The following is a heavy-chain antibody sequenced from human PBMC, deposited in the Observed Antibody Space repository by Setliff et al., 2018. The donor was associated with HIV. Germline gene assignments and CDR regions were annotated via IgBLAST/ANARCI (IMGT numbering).Heavy chain of an antibody. J-gene: IGHJ4*02. Sequence: ASVKVSCKVSGYTLTELSMHWVRQAPGKGLEWMGGFDPEDGETIYAQKFQGRVTMTEDTSTDTAYMELSSLRSDDTAVYYCAAKRRYNYDLKGPLDYWAQGTLVTVSS. CDR2: FDPEDGET. CDR1: GYTLTELS. CDR3: AAKRRYNYDLKGPLDY. V-gene: IGHV1-24*01. D-gene: IGHD5-18*01.